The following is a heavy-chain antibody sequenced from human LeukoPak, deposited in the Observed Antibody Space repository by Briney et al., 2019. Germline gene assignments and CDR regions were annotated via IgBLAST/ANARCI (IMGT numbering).Heavy chain of an antibody. J-gene: IGHJ4*02. Sequence: GGSLRLSCVTSGFTFNDHSMDWVRQAPGKGLEWVGRIRNKVNSYTTEYAASVKGRFTISRDDSKNSLYLQMNSLRTEDTAVYYCVTAAIVVDYWGQGTLVTVSS. CDR2: IRNKVNSYTT. CDR1: GFTFNDHS. CDR3: VTAAIVVDY. V-gene: IGHV3-72*01. D-gene: IGHD2/OR15-2a*01.